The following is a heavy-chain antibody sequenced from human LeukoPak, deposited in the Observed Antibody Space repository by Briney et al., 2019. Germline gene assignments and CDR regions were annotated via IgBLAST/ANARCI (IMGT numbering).Heavy chain of an antibody. D-gene: IGHD6-13*01. CDR1: GYTFTSYG. CDR3: ARDLGARSSWYYFDY. V-gene: IGHV1-18*01. CDR2: ISAYNGNT. Sequence: ASVKVSCKASGYTFTSYGISWVRQPPAQGLEWMGWISAYNGNTNNAQKLQGRVTMTTDTSTSTAYMELRSLRSDDTAVYYCARDLGARSSWYYFDYWGQGTLVTVSS. J-gene: IGHJ4*02.